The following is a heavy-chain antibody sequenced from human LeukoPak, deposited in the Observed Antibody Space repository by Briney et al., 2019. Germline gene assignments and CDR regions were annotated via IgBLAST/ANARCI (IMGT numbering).Heavy chain of an antibody. CDR1: GYSFTSYW. D-gene: IGHD6-19*01. CDR3: ARHSAGIVVAGK. CDR2: IDPSASYT. Sequence: GQSLNISSKGSGYSFTSYWISWVRQMPGKGLDWTGRIDPSASYTNYSPSFQSKVTISADKSISTVYLQWSSLKASDTAMYYCARHSAGIVVAGKWGQGTLVTVSS. J-gene: IGHJ4*02. V-gene: IGHV5-10-1*01.